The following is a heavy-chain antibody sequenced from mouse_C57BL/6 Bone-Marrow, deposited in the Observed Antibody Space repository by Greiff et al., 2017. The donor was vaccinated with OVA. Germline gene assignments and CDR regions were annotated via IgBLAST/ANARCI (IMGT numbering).Heavy chain of an antibody. CDR1: GFTFSSYG. J-gene: IGHJ2*01. D-gene: IGHD1-2*01. Sequence: EVKLMESGGDLVKPGGSLKLSCAASGFTFSSYGMSWVRQTPDKRLEWVATISSGGSYTYYPDSVKGRFTISRDNAKNTLYLQMSSLKSEDTAMYYCARPGFNYFDYWGQGTTLTVSS. CDR3: ARPGFNYFDY. V-gene: IGHV5-6*01. CDR2: ISSGGSYT.